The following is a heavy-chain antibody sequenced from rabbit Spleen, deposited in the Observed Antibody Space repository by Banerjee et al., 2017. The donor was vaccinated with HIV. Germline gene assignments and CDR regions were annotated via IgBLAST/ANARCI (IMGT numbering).Heavy chain of an antibody. CDR2: IDSGNSGFT. J-gene: IGHJ6*01. CDR3: ARDSGSSFSSYGMDL. V-gene: IGHV1S45*01. Sequence: QEQLEESGGGLVKPEGSLTLTCKASGVSFSFNSYMCWVRQAPGKGLEWIACIDSGNSGFTYFASWAKGRFTISKTSSTTVTLQMTSLTAADTATYFCARDSGSSFSSYGMDLWGPGTLVTVS. D-gene: IGHD8-1*01. CDR1: GVSFSFNSY.